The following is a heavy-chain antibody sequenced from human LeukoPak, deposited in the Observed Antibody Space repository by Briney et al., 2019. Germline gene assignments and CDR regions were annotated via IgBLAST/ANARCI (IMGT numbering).Heavy chain of an antibody. CDR3: ARLASYYGSGSYYPFDY. J-gene: IGHJ4*02. Sequence: GGSLRLSCAASGFTFSSYSMNWVRQAPGKGLEWVSSISSSSSYMYSADSVKGRFTISRDNAKNSLYLQMSSLRAEDMAVYYCARLASYYGSGSYYPFDYWGQGTLVTVSS. CDR1: GFTFSSYS. D-gene: IGHD3-10*01. V-gene: IGHV3-21*01. CDR2: ISSSSSYM.